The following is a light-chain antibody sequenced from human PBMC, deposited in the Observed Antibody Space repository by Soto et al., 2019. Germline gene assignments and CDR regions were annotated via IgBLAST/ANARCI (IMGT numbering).Light chain of an antibody. CDR1: SSVVGGYNY. CDR3: SSHTSSSTIV. CDR2: DVS. V-gene: IGLV2-14*01. J-gene: IGLJ2*01. Sequence: QSVLTQPASVSGSPGQSIAISCTGTSSVVGGYNYVSWYQQHPGKAPKLMIYDVSNRPSGVSNRFSGSKSGNTASLTISGLQAEAEADYYCSSHTSSSTIVFGGGTQLTVL.